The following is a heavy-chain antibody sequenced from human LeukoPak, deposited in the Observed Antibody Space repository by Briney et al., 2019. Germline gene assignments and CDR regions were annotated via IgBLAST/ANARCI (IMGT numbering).Heavy chain of an antibody. J-gene: IGHJ4*02. V-gene: IGHV4-39*07. CDR1: GGSISSSSYY. D-gene: IGHD4-17*01. CDR3: ARLTYYGDYGEFDY. Sequence: SETLSLTCTVSGGSISSSSYYWGWIRQPPGKGLEWIGSIYYSGSTYYNPSLKSRVTISVDTSKNQFSLKLSSVTAADTAVYYCARLTYYGDYGEFDYWGQGTLVTVSS. CDR2: IYYSGST.